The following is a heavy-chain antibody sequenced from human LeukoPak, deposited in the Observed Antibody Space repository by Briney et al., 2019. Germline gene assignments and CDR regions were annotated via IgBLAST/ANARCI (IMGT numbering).Heavy chain of an antibody. CDR2: ISGSGGST. CDR3: AKHNRDCSSTRCYLGGYFDY. Sequence: PGGSLRLSCAASGFTFSSYAMSWVRQAPGKGLEWVSAISGSGGSTYYADSVKGRFTISRDNSKNTLYLQMNSLRAEDTAVYYCAKHNRDCSSTRCYLGGYFDYWGQGTLVTVSS. D-gene: IGHD2-2*01. CDR1: GFTFSSYA. V-gene: IGHV3-23*01. J-gene: IGHJ4*02.